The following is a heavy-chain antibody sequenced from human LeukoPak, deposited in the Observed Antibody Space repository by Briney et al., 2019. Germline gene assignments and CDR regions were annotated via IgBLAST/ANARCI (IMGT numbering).Heavy chain of an antibody. CDR2: ISAYNGNT. CDR3: ARDGITMVRGVTYYYYYYMDV. V-gene: IGHV1-18*01. CDR1: GYTFTSYG. Sequence: ASVKVSCKASGYTFTSYGISWVRQAPGQGLEWMGWISAYNGNTNYAQKLQGRATMTTDTSTSTAYMELRSLRSDDTAVYCCARDGITMVRGVTYYYYYYMDVWGKGTTVTVSS. D-gene: IGHD3-10*01. J-gene: IGHJ6*03.